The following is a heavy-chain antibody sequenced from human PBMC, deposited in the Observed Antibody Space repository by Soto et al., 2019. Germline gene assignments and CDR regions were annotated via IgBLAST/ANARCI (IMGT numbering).Heavy chain of an antibody. Sequence: QVQLVESGGGVVQPGRSLRLSCVASGFTFSSYGMHWVRQAPGKGLEWVASISYDGSNTYYADSVKGRFTISRDNSKNTLYLQVTSLRAEDTSVYYCAKEGGLSGSYYISSSYYFDYWGQGTLVTVSS. CDR1: GFTFSSYG. CDR2: ISYDGSNT. V-gene: IGHV3-30*18. J-gene: IGHJ4*02. CDR3: AKEGGLSGSYYISSSYYFDY. D-gene: IGHD1-26*01.